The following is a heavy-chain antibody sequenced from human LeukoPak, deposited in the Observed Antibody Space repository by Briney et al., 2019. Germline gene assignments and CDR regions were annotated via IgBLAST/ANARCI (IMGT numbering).Heavy chain of an antibody. V-gene: IGHV1-18*01. D-gene: IGHD1-26*01. Sequence: ASVKVSCKASGYTFTSYGISWVRQAPGQGLEWMGWISAYNGNTNYAQKLQGRVTMTTDTSTSTAYMGLRSLRSDDTAVYYCARDQTVRLGAIPGPLDAFDIWGQGTMVTVSS. CDR3: ARDQTVRLGAIPGPLDAFDI. J-gene: IGHJ3*02. CDR1: GYTFTSYG. CDR2: ISAYNGNT.